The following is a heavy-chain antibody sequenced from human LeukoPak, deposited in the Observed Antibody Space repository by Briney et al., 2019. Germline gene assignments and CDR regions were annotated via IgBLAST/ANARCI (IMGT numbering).Heavy chain of an antibody. CDR3: ARDRGSGDYGAYFDY. D-gene: IGHD4-17*01. CDR2: ITSSSRI. CDR1: GXSVSSYS. Sequence: GGSLRLSCAASGXSVSSYSMNWVRQAPGKGLEWLSYITSSSRIYYTDSMKGRVTISRDNAMNSLYLQMNSLRDEDTAVYYCARDRGSGDYGAYFDYWGQGTLVTVSS. J-gene: IGHJ4*02. V-gene: IGHV3-48*02.